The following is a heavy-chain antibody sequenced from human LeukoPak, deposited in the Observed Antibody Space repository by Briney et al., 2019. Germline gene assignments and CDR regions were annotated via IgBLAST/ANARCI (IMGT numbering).Heavy chain of an antibody. CDR3: ARVRSDWLLIDY. CDR2: IYTSGST. J-gene: IGHJ4*02. D-gene: IGHD3-9*01. Sequence: SETLSLTCTVSGGSISSGSYYWSWIRQPAGKGLEWIGRIYTSGSTNYNPSLKSRVTISVDTSKNQFSLKLSSVTAADTAVYYCARVRSDWLLIDYWGQGTLVTVSS. CDR1: GGSISSGSYY. V-gene: IGHV4-61*02.